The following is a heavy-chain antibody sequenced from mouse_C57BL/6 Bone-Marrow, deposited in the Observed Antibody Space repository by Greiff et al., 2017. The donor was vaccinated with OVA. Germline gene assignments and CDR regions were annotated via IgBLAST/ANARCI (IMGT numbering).Heavy chain of an antibody. Sequence: EVKVVESGGGLVKPGGSLKLSCAASGFTFSDYGMHWVRQAPEKVLEWVAYISSGSSTIYYADTVKGRFTISRDNAKNTLFLQMTSLRSEDTAMYYCASYYYGSSPSWYFDVWGTGTTVTVSS. V-gene: IGHV5-17*01. CDR3: ASYYYGSSPSWYFDV. CDR2: ISSGSSTI. D-gene: IGHD1-1*01. CDR1: GFTFSDYG. J-gene: IGHJ1*03.